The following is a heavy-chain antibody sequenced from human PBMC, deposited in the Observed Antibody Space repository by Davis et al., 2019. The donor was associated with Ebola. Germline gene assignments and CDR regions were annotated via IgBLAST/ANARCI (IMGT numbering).Heavy chain of an antibody. D-gene: IGHD2-8*01. J-gene: IGHJ4*02. CDR1: GFTFSSYA. V-gene: IGHV3-30-3*01. CDR3: ARGGQMVHATSPDY. CDR2: ISYDGSNK. Sequence: PGGSLRLSCAASGFTFSSYAMHWVRQAPGKGLEWVAVISYDGSNKYYADSVKGRFTISRDNSKNTLYLQMNSLRAEDTAVYYCARGGQMVHATSPDYWGQGTLVTVSS.